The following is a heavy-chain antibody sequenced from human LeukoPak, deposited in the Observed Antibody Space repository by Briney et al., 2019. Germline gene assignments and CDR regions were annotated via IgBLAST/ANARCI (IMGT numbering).Heavy chain of an antibody. CDR2: IYYSGST. V-gene: IGHV4-30-4*01. CDR3: ARYVVYSSGKYYFDY. D-gene: IGHD3-10*01. Sequence: SQTLSLTCTVSGGSITSGDYYWTWIRQPPGKGLEWIGYIYYSGSTYSNPSLRSRVTISVDTSENQFSLKLSSVTAADTAVYYCARYVVYSSGKYYFDYRGQGTLVTVPS. J-gene: IGHJ4*02. CDR1: GGSITSGDYY.